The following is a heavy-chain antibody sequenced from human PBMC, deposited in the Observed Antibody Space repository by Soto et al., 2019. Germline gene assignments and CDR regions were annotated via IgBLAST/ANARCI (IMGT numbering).Heavy chain of an antibody. Sequence: QVQLVESGGGVVQPGRSLRLSCAASGFIFSSYGMHWVRQAPGKGLEWVAVISNDGTNKYYADSVKGHFTISRDQSKNTLYLQMNSLRREDTAVYYCARPRRDFYYYFGMDVWGQGATVTVSS. CDR3: ARPRRDFYYYFGMDV. J-gene: IGHJ6*02. CDR2: ISNDGTNK. V-gene: IGHV3-30*03. CDR1: GFIFSSYG. D-gene: IGHD6-6*01.